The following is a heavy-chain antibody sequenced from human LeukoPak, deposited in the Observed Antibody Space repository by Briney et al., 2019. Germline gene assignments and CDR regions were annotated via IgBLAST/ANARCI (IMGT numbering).Heavy chain of an antibody. Sequence: GGSLRLSCAASGFTFSDYSMNWVRQAPGKGLEWISWVGIDSGNTKYADSVKGRFTISGEKAKNSLYLQMSSLRVEDTAVYYCARDHNYAFDNWGQGTLVTVSS. D-gene: IGHD1-1*01. CDR3: ARDHNYAFDN. CDR1: GFTFSDYS. CDR2: VGIDSGNT. J-gene: IGHJ4*02. V-gene: IGHV3-48*01.